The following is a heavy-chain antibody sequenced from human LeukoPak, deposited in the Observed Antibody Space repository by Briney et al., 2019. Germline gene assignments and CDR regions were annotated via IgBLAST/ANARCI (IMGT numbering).Heavy chain of an antibody. J-gene: IGHJ4*02. CDR1: GFTVSSNY. CDR2: IYSGGST. V-gene: IGHV3-53*01. D-gene: IGHD3-22*01. CDR3: TTPPNDSSGYYYLGFDY. Sequence: GGSLRLSCAASGFTVSSNYMSWVRQAPGKGLEWVSVIYSGGSTYYADSVKGRFTISRDNSKKMVYLQMNSLRAEDTAIYYCTTPPNDSSGYYYLGFDYWGRGTLVTVSS.